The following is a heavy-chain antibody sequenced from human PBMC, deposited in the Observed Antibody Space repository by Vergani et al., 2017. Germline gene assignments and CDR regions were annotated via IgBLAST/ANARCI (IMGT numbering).Heavy chain of an antibody. CDR3: ASDTYYYGSGSYYGMDF. CDR2: INPSGGST. J-gene: IGHJ6*02. V-gene: IGHV1-46*03. Sequence: VQLVQSGAEVKKPGASVKVSCKASGYTFTNYYMHWVRQAPGQGLEWMGIINPSGGSTHYAQKFQGRVTVTRDTSTSTVSMVMSSLRSEDTAVYYCASDTYYYGSGSYYGMDFWGQGTTVTVSS. CDR1: GYTFTNYY. D-gene: IGHD3-10*01.